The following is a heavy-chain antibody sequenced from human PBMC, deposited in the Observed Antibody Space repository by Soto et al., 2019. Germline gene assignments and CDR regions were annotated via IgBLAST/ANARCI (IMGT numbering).Heavy chain of an antibody. CDR3: ARDEGFVVVPAANYYGMDV. V-gene: IGHV3-21*01. Sequence: PGGSLRLSCAASGFTFSSYSMNWVRQAPGKGLEWVSSISSSSSYIYYADSVKGRFTISRDNAKNSLYLQMNSLRAEDTAVYYCARDEGFVVVPAANYYGMDVWGQGTTVTASS. D-gene: IGHD2-2*01. J-gene: IGHJ6*02. CDR2: ISSSSSYI. CDR1: GFTFSSYS.